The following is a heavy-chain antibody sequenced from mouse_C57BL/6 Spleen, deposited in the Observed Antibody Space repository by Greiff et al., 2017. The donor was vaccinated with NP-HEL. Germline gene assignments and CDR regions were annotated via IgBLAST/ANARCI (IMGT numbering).Heavy chain of an antibody. Sequence: QVQLQQSGPELVKPGASVKISCKASGYAFSSSWMNWVKQRPGKGLEWIGRIYPGDGDTNYNGKFKGKATLTADKSSSTAYMQLSSLTSEDSAVYFCARGDYDGYYFEYWGQGTTLTVSS. J-gene: IGHJ2*01. CDR1: GYAFSSSW. CDR3: ARGDYDGYYFEY. CDR2: IYPGDGDT. V-gene: IGHV1-82*01. D-gene: IGHD1-2*01.